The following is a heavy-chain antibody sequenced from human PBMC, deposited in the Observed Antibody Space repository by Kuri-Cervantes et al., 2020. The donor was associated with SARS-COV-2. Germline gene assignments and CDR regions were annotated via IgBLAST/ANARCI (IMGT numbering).Heavy chain of an antibody. CDR2: ISSSSSYT. V-gene: IGHV3-11*06. CDR1: GFTFGDYY. D-gene: IGHD3-10*01. Sequence: GESLKISCTASGFTFGDYYMSWIRQAPGKGLEWVSYISSSSSYTNYADSVKGRFTISRDNARNSLYLEMNSLGVEDTALYYCVRVLVRGLMSRRYFDFWGQGILVTVSS. CDR3: VRVLVRGLMSRRYFDF. J-gene: IGHJ4*02.